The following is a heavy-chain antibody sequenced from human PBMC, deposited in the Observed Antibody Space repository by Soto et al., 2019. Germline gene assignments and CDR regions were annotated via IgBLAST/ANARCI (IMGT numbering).Heavy chain of an antibody. V-gene: IGHV3-53*01. D-gene: IGHD6-19*01. Sequence: EVQLVESGGGLIQPGGSLRLSCAASGFTVSSNYMSWVRQAPGKGLEWVSAISDSGGGTYYADSVKGRFTISRDNSKNTLHLQMNSLRAEDTAVYYCAKALAWEQWPPPGDDYWGQGTLVTVSP. CDR2: SDSGGGT. J-gene: IGHJ4*02. CDR1: GFTVSSNY. CDR3: AKALAWEQWPPPGDDY.